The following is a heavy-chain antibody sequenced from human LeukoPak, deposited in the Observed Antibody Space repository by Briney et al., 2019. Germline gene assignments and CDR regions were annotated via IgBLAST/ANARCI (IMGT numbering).Heavy chain of an antibody. CDR1: GGTFSSYA. D-gene: IGHD2-15*01. CDR2: IIPILGIA. J-gene: IGHJ3*02. CDR3: AGQWTPHSKAFDI. Sequence: ASVKVSCKASGGTFSSYAISWVRQAPGQGLEWMGRIIPILGIANYAQKFQGRVTITADKSTSTAYMELSSLRSEDTAVYYCAGQWTPHSKAFDIWGQGTMVTVSS. V-gene: IGHV1-69*04.